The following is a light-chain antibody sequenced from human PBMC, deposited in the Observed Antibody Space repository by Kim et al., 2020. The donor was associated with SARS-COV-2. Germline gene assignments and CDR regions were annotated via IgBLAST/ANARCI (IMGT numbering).Light chain of an antibody. CDR3: CSYAGNFTWV. Sequence: GHSLTISCIGTSSDVGAYNYVSWYQQHPDKAPKVLLYEVNKRPSGVPDRFSGSKSDTAASLAISGLQAEDEADYYCCSYAGNFTWVFGGGTQLTVL. J-gene: IGLJ3*02. CDR2: EVN. V-gene: IGLV2-11*03. CDR1: SSDVGAYNY.